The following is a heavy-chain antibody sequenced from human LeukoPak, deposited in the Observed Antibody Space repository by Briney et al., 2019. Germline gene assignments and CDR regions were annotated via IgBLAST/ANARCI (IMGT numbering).Heavy chain of an antibody. J-gene: IGHJ4*02. Sequence: SETLSLTCTVSGGSISSSSYYWGWIRQPPGKGLEWIGSIYYSGSTYYNPSLKSRVTISVDTSKNQFSLKLSSVTAADTAVYYCARGSSSREGDYWGQGTLVTVSS. CDR1: GGSISSSSYY. D-gene: IGHD6-13*01. CDR3: ARGSSSREGDY. V-gene: IGHV4-39*01. CDR2: IYYSGST.